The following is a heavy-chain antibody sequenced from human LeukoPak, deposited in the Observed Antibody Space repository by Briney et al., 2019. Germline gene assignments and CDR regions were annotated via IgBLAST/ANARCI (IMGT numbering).Heavy chain of an antibody. CDR2: ISTGGGST. Sequence: GGSLRLSCAASGFTFSSYAMSWVRQAPGKGLEWVSGISTGGGSTNHADSMKGRFTISRDNSKNTLYLQMNSLRTEDTAVYYCAKDLDGDYVGYYFDYWGQGTLVTVSS. CDR3: AKDLDGDYVGYYFDY. D-gene: IGHD4-17*01. V-gene: IGHV3-23*01. J-gene: IGHJ4*02. CDR1: GFTFSSYA.